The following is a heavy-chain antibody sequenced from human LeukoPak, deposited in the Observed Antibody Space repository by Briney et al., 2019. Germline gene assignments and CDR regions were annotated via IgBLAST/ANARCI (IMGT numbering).Heavy chain of an antibody. CDR2: IKQDGSEK. Sequence: GGSLRLSCAASGFTFSSYPMHWVRQAPGKGLEWVANIKQDGSEKYYVDSVKGRFTISRDNAKNSLYLQMNSLRAEDTAVYYCARDGPGMDVWGQGTTVTVSS. J-gene: IGHJ6*02. CDR3: ARDGPGMDV. V-gene: IGHV3-7*01. CDR1: GFTFSSYP.